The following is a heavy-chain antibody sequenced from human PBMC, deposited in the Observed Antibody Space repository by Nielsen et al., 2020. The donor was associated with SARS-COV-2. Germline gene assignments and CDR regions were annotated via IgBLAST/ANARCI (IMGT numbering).Heavy chain of an antibody. CDR2: INSDGSST. D-gene: IGHD4-17*01. V-gene: IGHV3-74*01. CDR3: ASFGDYRDYYYYYMDV. CDR1: GFTFSSYW. Sequence: GGSLRLSCAASGFTFSSYWMHWVRQAPGKGLVWVSRINSDGSSTSYADSVKGRFTISRDNAKNTLYLQMNSLRAEDTAVYYCASFGDYRDYYYYYMDVWGKGTTVTVSS. J-gene: IGHJ6*03.